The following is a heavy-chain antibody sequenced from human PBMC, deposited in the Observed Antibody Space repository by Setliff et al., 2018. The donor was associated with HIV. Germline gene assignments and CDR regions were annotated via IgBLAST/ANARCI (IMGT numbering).Heavy chain of an antibody. D-gene: IGHD2-15*01. Sequence: GSLRLSCAASGFTFSNYAMRWVRQAPGKGLAWVSVISGSGGSTFYADSVKGRFTISRDNSKNTLYLQMNRLRVEDTAVYYCAKDGISGGAYPPYYFDYWGHGTLVTVSS. CDR3: AKDGISGGAYPPYYFDY. CDR1: GFTFSNYA. J-gene: IGHJ4*01. CDR2: ISGSGGST. V-gene: IGHV3-23*01.